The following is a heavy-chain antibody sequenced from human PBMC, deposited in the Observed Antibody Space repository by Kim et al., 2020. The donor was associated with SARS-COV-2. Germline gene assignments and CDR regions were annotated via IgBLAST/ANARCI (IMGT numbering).Heavy chain of an antibody. D-gene: IGHD5-12*01. Sequence: ASVKVSCKASGYTFTSSYIHWVRQAPGQGLDWMGIVNPSDGITTYAQKFQGRVTMTRDTSTRTVFMEVSSLRSEDTAVYYCARRGYSGYENPPDCWGQGTLVTVSS. CDR3: ARRGYSGYENPPDC. CDR2: VNPSDGIT. CDR1: GYTFTSSY. V-gene: IGHV1-46*01. J-gene: IGHJ4*02.